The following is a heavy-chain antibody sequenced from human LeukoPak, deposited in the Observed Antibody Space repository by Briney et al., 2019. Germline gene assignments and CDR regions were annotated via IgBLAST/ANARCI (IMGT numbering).Heavy chain of an antibody. J-gene: IGHJ4*02. CDR2: ISSSSSYI. Sequence: GGSLRLSCAASGFTFSSYSMNWVRQAPGKGLEWVSSISSSSSYIYYADSVKGRFTISRDNARNSLYLQMSSLRAEDTAVYYCARAPNSQWELLGGFDYWGQGTLVTVSS. CDR3: ARAPNSQWELLGGFDY. D-gene: IGHD1-26*01. V-gene: IGHV3-21*01. CDR1: GFTFSSYS.